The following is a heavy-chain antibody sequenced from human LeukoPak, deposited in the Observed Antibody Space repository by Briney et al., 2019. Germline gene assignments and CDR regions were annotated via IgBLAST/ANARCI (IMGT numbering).Heavy chain of an antibody. J-gene: IGHJ4*02. CDR1: GFTFSSYA. Sequence: GGSLRLSCAASGFTFSSYAMSWVRQAPGKGLEWVSAISGSGGSTYYADSVKGRFTISRDNSKNTLYLQMNSLRAEDTAVYYCASSLPRYSSSWYLFNYWGQGTLVTVSS. CDR2: ISGSGGST. CDR3: ASSLPRYSSSWYLFNY. V-gene: IGHV3-23*01. D-gene: IGHD6-13*01.